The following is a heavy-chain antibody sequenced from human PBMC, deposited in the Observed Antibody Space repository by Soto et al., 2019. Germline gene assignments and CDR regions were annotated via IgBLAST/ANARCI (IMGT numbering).Heavy chain of an antibody. Sequence: QVQLVESGGGVVQPGRSLRLSCAASGFTFSSYGMHWVRQAPGKGLEWVAVIWYDGSNKYYADSVKGRFTISRDNXKXXLYLQMTSLRAEDTAVYYCAKAGYDILTGKSQFDYWGQGTLVTVSS. CDR2: IWYDGSNK. V-gene: IGHV3-33*06. CDR3: AKAGYDILTGKSQFDY. J-gene: IGHJ4*02. CDR1: GFTFSSYG. D-gene: IGHD3-9*01.